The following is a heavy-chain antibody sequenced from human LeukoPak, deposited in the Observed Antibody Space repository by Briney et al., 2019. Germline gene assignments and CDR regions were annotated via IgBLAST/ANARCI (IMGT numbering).Heavy chain of an antibody. V-gene: IGHV1-2*06. CDR1: GYIFTGYY. J-gene: IGHJ4*02. Sequence: GASVKVSCKASGYIFTGYYLHWVRQAPGQGLEWMGRINPNSGGTNYAQKFQGRVTMTRDTSISTAYMELSRLRSDDTAVYYCARGEANGLRYFDWLLDWGQGTLVTVSS. CDR2: INPNSGGT. D-gene: IGHD3-9*01. CDR3: ARGEANGLRYFDWLLD.